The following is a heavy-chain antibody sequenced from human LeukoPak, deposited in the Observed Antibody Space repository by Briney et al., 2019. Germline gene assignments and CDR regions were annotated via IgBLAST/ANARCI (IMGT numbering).Heavy chain of an antibody. J-gene: IGHJ4*02. Sequence: SETLSLXCTVSGYSISSGYYWGWIRQPPGKGLEWIGSIYHSGSTYYNPSLKSRVTISVDTSKNQFSLKLSSVTAADTAVYYCARSRDIVVVPAAAFDYWGQGTLVTVSS. CDR1: GYSISSGYY. CDR3: ARSRDIVVVPAAAFDY. D-gene: IGHD2-2*01. CDR2: IYHSGST. V-gene: IGHV4-38-2*02.